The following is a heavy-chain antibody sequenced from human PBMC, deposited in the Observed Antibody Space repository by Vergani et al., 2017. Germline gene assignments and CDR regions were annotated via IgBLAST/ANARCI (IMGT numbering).Heavy chain of an antibody. V-gene: IGHV4-30-2*01. J-gene: IGHJ6*03. Sequence: QLQLQESDSRLVNPSQTLSLTCTLSGDAISRDTYSWNWVRQPPGKPLEWIGSVYYSGTIYYNPSLGGRVTMSIDKSKNHFSLPLTSVTAADSAFYFCARGQTGYSRDWSTYFFYMDVWGKGTTVTVSS. CDR3: ARGQTGYSRDWSTYFFYMDV. CDR2: VYYSGTI. CDR1: GDAISRDTYS. D-gene: IGHD3/OR15-3a*01.